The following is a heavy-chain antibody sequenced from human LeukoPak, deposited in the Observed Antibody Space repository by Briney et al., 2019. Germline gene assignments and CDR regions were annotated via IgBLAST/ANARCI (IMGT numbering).Heavy chain of an antibody. V-gene: IGHV1-69*13. J-gene: IGHJ5*02. CDR2: IIPIFGTA. CDR1: GGTFSSYA. Sequence: ASVKVSCKASGGTFSSYAISWVRQAPGQGLEWMGGIIPIFGTANYAQKFQGRVTIAADESTSTAYMELSSLRSEDTAVYYCAREAERMVYAIQEGNWFDPWGQGTLVTVSS. CDR3: AREAERMVYAIQEGNWFDP. D-gene: IGHD2-8*01.